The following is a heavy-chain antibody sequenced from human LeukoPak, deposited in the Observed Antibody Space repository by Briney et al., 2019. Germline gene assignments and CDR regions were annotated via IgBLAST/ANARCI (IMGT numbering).Heavy chain of an antibody. V-gene: IGHV1-69*06. D-gene: IGHD6-19*01. CDR2: IIPIFGTA. CDR1: GGTFSSYA. CDR3: ARTPPSSGWYGDYYYYYYMDV. J-gene: IGHJ6*03. Sequence: ASVKVSCKASGGTFSSYAISWVRQAPGQGLEWMGGIIPIFGTANYAQKFQGRVTITADKSTSTAYMELSSLRSEDTAVYYCARTPPSSGWYGDYYYYYYMDVWGKGTTVTISS.